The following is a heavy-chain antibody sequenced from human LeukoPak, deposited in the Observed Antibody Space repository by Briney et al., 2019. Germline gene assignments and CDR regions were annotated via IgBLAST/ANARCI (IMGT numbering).Heavy chain of an antibody. D-gene: IGHD3-9*01. V-gene: IGHV1-2*02. J-gene: IGHJ4*02. CDR1: GYTFTGYY. Sequence: ASVKVSCKASGYTFTGYYMHWVRQAPGQGLEWMGWINPNSGGTNYAQKFQGRVTMTRDTSISTAYMELSRLRSDDTAVYYCARGPPPPTYYDILSVISDFDYWGQGTLVTVSS. CDR2: INPNSGGT. CDR3: ARGPPPPTYYDILSVISDFDY.